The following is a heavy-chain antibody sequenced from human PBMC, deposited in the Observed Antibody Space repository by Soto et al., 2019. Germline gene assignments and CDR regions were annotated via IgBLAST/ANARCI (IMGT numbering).Heavy chain of an antibody. CDR2: IIAANGNT. D-gene: IGHD1-26*01. Sequence: QVQVVQSGAEVKKPGASVKVSCMASRYSFTDYPIHWVRQAPGQRLEWMGWIIAANGNTKYSQKFRGRVTITSDTSASTAYMELNSLRPEDTAVYDCVRGSGSLFPFFDSWGQGTLVTVSS. V-gene: IGHV1-3*01. J-gene: IGHJ4*02. CDR1: RYSFTDYP. CDR3: VRGSGSLFPFFDS.